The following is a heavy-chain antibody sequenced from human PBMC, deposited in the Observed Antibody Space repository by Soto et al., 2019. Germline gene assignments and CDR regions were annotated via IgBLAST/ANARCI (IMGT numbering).Heavy chain of an antibody. D-gene: IGHD3-16*01. CDR2: IYHGGTT. J-gene: IGHJ4*02. CDR3: ARDFKAPNDAWAFDY. V-gene: IGHV4-4*02. CDR1: GASIGSADW. Sequence: QVQLQESGPGLVMPSGTLSLTCAVAGASIGSADWWNWVRQPPGKGLGWIGEIYHGGTTIYNPSLKSRVTISVDESKNHFSLKLTSVTAADTAVYYCARDFKAPNDAWAFDYWGQGTLVTVSS.